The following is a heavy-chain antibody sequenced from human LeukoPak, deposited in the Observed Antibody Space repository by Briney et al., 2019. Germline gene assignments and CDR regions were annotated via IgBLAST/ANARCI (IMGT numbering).Heavy chain of an antibody. CDR3: AREGYSSSWWYFDY. J-gene: IGHJ4*02. D-gene: IGHD6-13*01. CDR2: ISYDGSNK. CDR1: GFTFSSYA. Sequence: PGRSLRLSCAASGFTFSSYAMHWVRQAPGKGLEWVAVISYDGSNKYYADSVKGRFTISRDNSKNTLYLQMNSLRAEDTAVYYCAREGYSSSWWYFDYWGQGTLVTVSS. V-gene: IGHV3-30-3*01.